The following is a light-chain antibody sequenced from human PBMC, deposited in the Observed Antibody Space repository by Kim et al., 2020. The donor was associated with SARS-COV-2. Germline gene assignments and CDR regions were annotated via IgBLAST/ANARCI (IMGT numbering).Light chain of an antibody. CDR3: QQYNNWPPLT. Sequence: SPGERATLSCRASQSVSSNLAWYQQKPGQAPRLLIYGASTRATGIPARFSGSGSGTEFTLTISSLQAEDFAVYYSQQYNNWPPLTFGGGTKVDIK. CDR2: GAS. J-gene: IGKJ4*01. V-gene: IGKV3-15*01. CDR1: QSVSSN.